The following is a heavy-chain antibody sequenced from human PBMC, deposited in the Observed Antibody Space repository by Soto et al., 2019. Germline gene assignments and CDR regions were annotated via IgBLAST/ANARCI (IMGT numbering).Heavy chain of an antibody. CDR2: IYYSGST. D-gene: IGHD2-15*01. Sequence: PSETLSLTCTVSGGSISSSSYYWGWIRQPPGKGLEWIGSIYYSGSTYYNPSLKSRVTISVDTSKNQFSLKLSSVTAADTAVYYCARQPYSSSPQRYCSGGSCYAGGPRGWFDPWGQGTLVTVSS. CDR1: GGSISSSSYY. J-gene: IGHJ5*02. V-gene: IGHV4-39*01. CDR3: ARQPYSSSPQRYCSGGSCYAGGPRGWFDP.